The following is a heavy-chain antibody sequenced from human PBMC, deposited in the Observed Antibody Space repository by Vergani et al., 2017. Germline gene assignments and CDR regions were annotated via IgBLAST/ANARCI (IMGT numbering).Heavy chain of an antibody. V-gene: IGHV1-3*01. J-gene: IGHJ3*02. D-gene: IGHD2-2*01. CDR2: INAGNGNT. CDR3: ARDIVVVPAASAENAFDI. Sequence: QVQLVQSGAEVKKPGASVKVSCKASGYTFTSYAMHWVRQAPGQRLEWMGWINAGNGNTKYSQKFQGRVTITRDTSASTAYMELSSLRSEDTAVYYFARDIVVVPAASAENAFDIWGQGTMVTVSP. CDR1: GYTFTSYA.